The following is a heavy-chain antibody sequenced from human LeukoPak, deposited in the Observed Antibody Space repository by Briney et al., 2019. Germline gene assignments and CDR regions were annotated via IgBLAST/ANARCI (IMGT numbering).Heavy chain of an antibody. Sequence: PGGSLGLSCAASGFTFSSYGMHWVRQAPGKGLEWVAFIRYDGSNKYYADSVKGRFTISRGNSKNTLYLQMNSLRAEDTAVYYCAKDRRGLIEMATIWGSFDYWGQGTLVTVSS. CDR3: AKDRRGLIEMATIWGSFDY. V-gene: IGHV3-30*02. D-gene: IGHD5-24*01. J-gene: IGHJ4*02. CDR2: IRYDGSNK. CDR1: GFTFSSYG.